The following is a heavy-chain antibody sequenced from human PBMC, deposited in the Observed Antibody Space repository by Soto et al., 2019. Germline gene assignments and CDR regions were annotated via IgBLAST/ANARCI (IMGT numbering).Heavy chain of an antibody. CDR2: IYYSGST. CDR1: GGSISSGGYY. CDR3: ARRSIAAAGWWFAP. D-gene: IGHD6-13*01. Sequence: QVQLQESGPGLVKPSQTLSLTCTVSGGSISSGGYYWSWIRQHPGKGLEWIGYIYYSGSTYYNPSLTSRVTISVDTSKNQFSLKLSSVTAADTAVYYCARRSIAAAGWWFAPWGQGTLVTVSS. V-gene: IGHV4-31*03. J-gene: IGHJ5*02.